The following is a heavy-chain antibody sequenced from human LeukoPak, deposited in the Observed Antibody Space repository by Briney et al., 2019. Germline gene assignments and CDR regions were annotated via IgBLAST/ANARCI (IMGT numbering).Heavy chain of an antibody. V-gene: IGHV6-1*01. CDR2: TYYRSKWYN. CDR3: AREGNDAFDI. Sequence: SQTLSLTCAISGDSVSSISTAWNWIRQSPSRGLEWLGRTYYRSKWYNAYAVSVRSRIAFNPDTSKNQFSLQLNSVTPEDTAVYYCAREGNDAFDIWGQGTMVTVSS. CDR1: GDSVSSISTA. J-gene: IGHJ3*02.